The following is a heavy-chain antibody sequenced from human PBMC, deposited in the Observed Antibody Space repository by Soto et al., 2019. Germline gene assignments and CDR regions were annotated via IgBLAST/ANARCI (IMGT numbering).Heavy chain of an antibody. Sequence: GSLRLSCAASGFTFSSYGMHWVRQAPGKGLEWVAVISYDGSNKYYADSVKGRFTISRDNSKNTLYLQMNSLRAEDTAVYYCAKDADCSGGSCYSDYWGQGTLVTVSS. CDR3: AKDADCSGGSCYSDY. CDR2: ISYDGSNK. D-gene: IGHD2-15*01. CDR1: GFTFSSYG. V-gene: IGHV3-30*18. J-gene: IGHJ4*02.